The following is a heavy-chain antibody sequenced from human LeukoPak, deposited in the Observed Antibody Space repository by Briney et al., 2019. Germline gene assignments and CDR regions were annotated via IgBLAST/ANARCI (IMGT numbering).Heavy chain of an antibody. D-gene: IGHD3-10*02. CDR3: AELGITMIGGV. J-gene: IGHJ6*04. V-gene: IGHV3-48*03. CDR2: ISSSGSTI. CDR1: GFTFSRYW. Sequence: QPGGSLRLSCAASGFTFSRYWMSWVRQAPGKGLEWVAYISSSGSTIYYADSVKGRFTISRDNAKNSLYLQMNSLRAEDTAVYYCAELGITMIGGVWGKGPTVTISS.